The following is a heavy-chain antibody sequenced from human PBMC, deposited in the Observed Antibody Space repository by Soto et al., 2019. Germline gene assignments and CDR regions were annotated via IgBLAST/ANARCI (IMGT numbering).Heavy chain of an antibody. J-gene: IGHJ6*03. CDR1: GFTFGDYA. Sequence: GGSLRLSCTASGFTFGDYAMSWFRQAPGKGLEWVGFIRSKAYGGTTEYAASVKGRFTISRDDSKSIAYLQMNSLKTEDTAVYYCTRDLMFGEHYYYYYYMDVWGKGTTVTVSS. V-gene: IGHV3-49*03. D-gene: IGHD3-10*02. CDR3: TRDLMFGEHYYYYYYMDV. CDR2: IRSKAYGGTT.